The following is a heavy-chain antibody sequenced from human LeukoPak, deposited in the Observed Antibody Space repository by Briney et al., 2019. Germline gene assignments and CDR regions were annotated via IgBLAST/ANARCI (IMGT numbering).Heavy chain of an antibody. CDR1: GFTFSGYD. CDR2: IGTAGDT. CDR3: ARDSSGWRAFDI. D-gene: IGHD6-19*01. Sequence: GGSLRLSCAASGFTFSGYDMHWVRQGTGKGLEWVSGIGTAGDTYYPGSVKGRSTISRENAKNSLYLQMNSLRAGDTAVYYCARDSSGWRAFDIWGQGTMVTVSS. J-gene: IGHJ3*02. V-gene: IGHV3-13*04.